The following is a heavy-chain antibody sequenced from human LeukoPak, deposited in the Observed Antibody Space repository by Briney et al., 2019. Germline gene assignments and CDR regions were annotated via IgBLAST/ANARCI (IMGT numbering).Heavy chain of an antibody. CDR3: VRSLNCSSTRCYLLSGFDP. D-gene: IGHD2-2*01. CDR2: IYYSGST. Sequence: SETLSLTCTVSGGSISINSYYWGWIRQPPGKGLEWIASIYYSGSTYYNPSLKSRVTISVDTSKNQFSLKLSSVTAADTAVYYCVRSLNCSSTRCYLLSGFDPWGHGTLVTVSS. CDR1: GGSISINSYY. J-gene: IGHJ5*02. V-gene: IGHV4-39*07.